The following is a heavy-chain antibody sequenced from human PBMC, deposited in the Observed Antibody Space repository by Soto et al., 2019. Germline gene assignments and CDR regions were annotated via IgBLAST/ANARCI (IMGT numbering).Heavy chain of an antibody. V-gene: IGHV3-33*01. Sequence: GGSLRLSCAASGFTFSSYGMHWVRQAPGKGLEWVAVIWYDGSNKYYADSVKGRFTISRDNSKNTLYLQMNSLRAEDTAVYYCARDRISKPYPAAIQYYFDYWGQGTLVTVSS. D-gene: IGHD2-2*01. CDR1: GFTFSSYG. CDR2: IWYDGSNK. J-gene: IGHJ4*02. CDR3: ARDRISKPYPAAIQYYFDY.